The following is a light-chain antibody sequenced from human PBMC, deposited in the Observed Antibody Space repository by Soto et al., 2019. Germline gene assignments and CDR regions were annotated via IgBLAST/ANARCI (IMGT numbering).Light chain of an antibody. J-gene: IGLJ2*01. CDR2: DVN. CDR3: CSYAGTYTLV. CDR1: SSDVGGYNY. V-gene: IGLV2-11*01. Sequence: QSVLTQPRSVSGSPGQSVTISCTGTSSDVGGYNYVSWYQQHPGKAPKLMIYDVNKRPSGVPDRLFGSKSGNTASLTISGLQTEDEADYYCCSYAGTYTLVFGGGTQLTVL.